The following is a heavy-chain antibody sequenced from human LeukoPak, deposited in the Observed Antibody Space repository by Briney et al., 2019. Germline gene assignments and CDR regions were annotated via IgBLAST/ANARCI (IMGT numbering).Heavy chain of an antibody. J-gene: IGHJ4*02. Sequence: PSETLSLTCTVSGVSMTIGGYYWTWIRQPAGKGLEWLGRVFTSGKTDYNPSLKSRLTISLETSENQFSLKLTSVTAADTAVYFCAREVPVSSRFLEWENFDSWGQGALVTVSS. CDR3: AREVPVSSRFLEWENFDS. CDR2: VFTSGKT. CDR1: GVSMTIGGYY. V-gene: IGHV4-61*02. D-gene: IGHD3-3*01.